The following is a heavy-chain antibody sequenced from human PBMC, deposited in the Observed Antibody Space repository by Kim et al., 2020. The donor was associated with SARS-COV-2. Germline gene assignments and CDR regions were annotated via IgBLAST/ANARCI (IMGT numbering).Heavy chain of an antibody. Sequence: SETLSLTCTVSGGSISSSHYFWGWIRQPPGKGLEWIGSIYYSGNNYYNASLKSRVTISVDTSKNQFSLKLASVTAADTAVYYCARHPRDSGSGTYYGGMDVWGQGTTVTVSS. CDR2: IYYSGNN. D-gene: IGHD3-10*01. CDR3: ARHPRDSGSGTYYGGMDV. V-gene: IGHV4-39*01. J-gene: IGHJ6*02. CDR1: GGSISSSHYF.